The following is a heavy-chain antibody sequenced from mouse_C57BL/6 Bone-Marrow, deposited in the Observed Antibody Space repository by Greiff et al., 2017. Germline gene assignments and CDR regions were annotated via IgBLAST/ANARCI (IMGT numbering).Heavy chain of an antibody. CDR2: IYPGSGST. CDR1: GYTFTSYW. CDR3: ARPYYSNYWYFDV. V-gene: IGHV1-55*01. D-gene: IGHD2-5*01. Sequence: QVQLQQPGAELVQPGASVKMSCKASGYTFTSYWITWVKQRPGQGLAWIGDIYPGSGSTNYNEKFKSKATLTVDTSSSTAYMQLSSLTSEDSAVYYCARPYYSNYWYFDVWGTGTTVTVSS. J-gene: IGHJ1*03.